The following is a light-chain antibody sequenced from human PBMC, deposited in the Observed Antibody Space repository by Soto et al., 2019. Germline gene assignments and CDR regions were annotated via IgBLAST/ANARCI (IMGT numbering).Light chain of an antibody. J-gene: IGLJ1*01. V-gene: IGLV2-8*01. Sequence: SVLTQPPSASGSPGQSVTISCTGTSIDVGGYIFVSWYQQHPGKVPKLIIYDVNKRPSGVPDRFSGSKYGNTASLTVSGLQAEDEGDYYCVSFAGGTYVFGTGTKVTVL. CDR2: DVN. CDR3: VSFAGGTYV. CDR1: SIDVGGYIF.